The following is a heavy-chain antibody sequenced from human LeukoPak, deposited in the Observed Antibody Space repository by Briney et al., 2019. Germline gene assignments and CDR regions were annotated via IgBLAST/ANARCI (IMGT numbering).Heavy chain of an antibody. CDR1: GFTFSDYY. CDR3: ARDSPKLYYYYGMDV. V-gene: IGHV3-11*01. Sequence: GGSLRLSCAASGFTFSDYYMSWIRQAPGKGLEWVSYISSSGSTIYYADSVKGRFTISRDNAKNSLYLQMNSLRAEGTAVYYCARDSPKLYYYYGMDVWGKGTTVTVSS. D-gene: IGHD1-7*01. CDR2: ISSSGSTI. J-gene: IGHJ6*04.